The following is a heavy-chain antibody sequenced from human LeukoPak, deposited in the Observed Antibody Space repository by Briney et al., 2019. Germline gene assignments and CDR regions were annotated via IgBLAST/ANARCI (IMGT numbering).Heavy chain of an antibody. CDR2: INWNGGST. J-gene: IGHJ4*02. CDR1: GFTFDDYG. V-gene: IGHV3-20*04. D-gene: IGHD1-26*01. Sequence: GGSLRLSCAASGFTFDDYGMSWVRQAPGKGLEWASGINWNGGSTGYADSVKGRFTISRDNAKNSLYLQMNSLRAEDTALYYCARDSYSGSYSYFDYWGQGTLVTVSS. CDR3: ARDSYSGSYSYFDY.